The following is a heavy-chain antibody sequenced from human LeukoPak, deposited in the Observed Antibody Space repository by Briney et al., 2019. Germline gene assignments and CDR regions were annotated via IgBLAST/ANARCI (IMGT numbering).Heavy chain of an antibody. V-gene: IGHV1-2*02. CDR1: GYTFTGYY. D-gene: IGHD3-22*01. CDR2: INPNSGGT. Sequence: GASVKVSCKASGYTFTGYYMHWVRQAPGQGLEWMGWINPNSGGTNYAQKFQGRVTMTRDTSISTAYMQLSRLRSRDTPVYYCARGGRYYDSSGYYYVDAFDIWGQGTMVTVSS. CDR3: ARGGRYYDSSGYYYVDAFDI. J-gene: IGHJ3*02.